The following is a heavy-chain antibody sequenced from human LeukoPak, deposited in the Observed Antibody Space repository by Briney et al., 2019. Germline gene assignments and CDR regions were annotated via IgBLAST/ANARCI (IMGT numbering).Heavy chain of an antibody. D-gene: IGHD3-9*01. CDR1: GGSFSGYY. CDR3: ARVNPGLRYFGY. V-gene: IGHV4-34*01. Sequence: PSETLSLTCAVYGGSFSGYYWSWIRQPPGXXLEWIGEINHSGSTNYNPSLKSRVTISVDTSKNQFSLKLSSVTAADTAVYYCARVNPGLRYFGYWGQGTLVTVSS. CDR2: INHSGST. J-gene: IGHJ4*02.